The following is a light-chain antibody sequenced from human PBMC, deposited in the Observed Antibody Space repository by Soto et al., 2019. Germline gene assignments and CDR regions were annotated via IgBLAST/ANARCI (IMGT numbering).Light chain of an antibody. CDR2: WAS. Sequence: DIQLTQSPSFLSASVGDRVTITCRASQGISSYLAWYQQKPGQPPKLLLYWASTREFGVPDRFSGSGSGTDFTLTISSLQTEDVAVYYCQQYYTTPRTFGHGTKVDI. J-gene: IGKJ1*01. CDR1: QGISSY. CDR3: QQYYTTPRT. V-gene: IGKV1-27*01.